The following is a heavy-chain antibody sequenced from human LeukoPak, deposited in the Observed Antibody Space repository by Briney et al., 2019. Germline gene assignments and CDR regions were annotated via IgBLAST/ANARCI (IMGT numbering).Heavy chain of an antibody. CDR3: ARDGVRYSGSLTT. CDR1: GFTVSSNY. D-gene: IGHD1-26*01. CDR2: IYSGGST. Sequence: GGSLRLSCAASGFTVSSNYMSWVRQAPGKGLEWVSVIYSGGSTYYADSVKGRFTISRDNSKNTLYLQMNSLRAEDTAVYYCARDGVRYSGSLTTWGQGTLVTVSS. V-gene: IGHV3-66*01. J-gene: IGHJ5*02.